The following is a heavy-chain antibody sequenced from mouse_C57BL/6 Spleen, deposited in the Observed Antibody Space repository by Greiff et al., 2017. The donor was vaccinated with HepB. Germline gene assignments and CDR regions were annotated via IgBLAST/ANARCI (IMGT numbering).Heavy chain of an antibody. Sequence: EVQRVESGPGLVKPSQSLSLTCSVTGYSITSGYYWNWIRQFPGNKLEWMGYISYDGSNNYNPSLKNRISITRDTSKNQFFLKLNSVTTEDTATYYCARVDYDEAYWGQGTLVTVSA. CDR1: GYSITSGYY. CDR3: ARVDYDEAY. V-gene: IGHV3-6*01. CDR2: ISYDGSN. J-gene: IGHJ3*01. D-gene: IGHD2-4*01.